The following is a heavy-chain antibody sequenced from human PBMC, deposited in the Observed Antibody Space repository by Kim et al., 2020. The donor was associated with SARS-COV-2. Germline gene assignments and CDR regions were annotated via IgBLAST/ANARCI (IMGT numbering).Heavy chain of an antibody. V-gene: IGHV4-34*01. D-gene: IGHD6-13*01. J-gene: IGHJ4*02. Sequence: SETLSLTCAVYGGSFSGYYWSWIRQPPGKGLEWIGEINHSGSTNYNPSLKSRVTISVDTSKNQFSLKLSSVTAADTAVYYCATSRGIAAAADRFDYWGQG. CDR1: GGSFSGYY. CDR2: INHSGST. CDR3: ATSRGIAAAADRFDY.